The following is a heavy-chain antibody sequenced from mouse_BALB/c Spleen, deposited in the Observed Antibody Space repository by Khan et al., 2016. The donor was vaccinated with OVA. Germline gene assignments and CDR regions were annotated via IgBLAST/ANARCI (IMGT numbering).Heavy chain of an antibody. D-gene: IGHD1-1*02. CDR3: ARLAYYYNSEGFAY. CDR1: GFTFSTYG. J-gene: IGHJ3*01. CDR2: ISSGGHYT. V-gene: IGHV5-6*01. Sequence: EVELVESGGDLVKTGGSLKLSCAASGFTFSTYGMSWVRQTPDKRLEWVATISSGGHYTYYIDSVKGRFTISRDNAKNILYLQMTSLRSEDTAIYYCARLAYYYNSEGFAYWGQGTLVTFSA.